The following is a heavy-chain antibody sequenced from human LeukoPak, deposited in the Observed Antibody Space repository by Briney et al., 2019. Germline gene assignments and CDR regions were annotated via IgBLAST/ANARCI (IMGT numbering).Heavy chain of an antibody. CDR3: ATSTWGIVVVPAATHAGIDY. J-gene: IGHJ4*02. CDR1: GFTFSSYS. Sequence: GGSLRLSCAASGFTFSSYSMNWVRQAPGKGLEWVSSISSSSGYIYYADSVKGRFTISRDNAKNSLYLQMNSLRAEDTAVYYCATSTWGIVVVPAATHAGIDYWGQGTLVTVSS. CDR2: ISSSSGYI. V-gene: IGHV3-21*01. D-gene: IGHD2-2*01.